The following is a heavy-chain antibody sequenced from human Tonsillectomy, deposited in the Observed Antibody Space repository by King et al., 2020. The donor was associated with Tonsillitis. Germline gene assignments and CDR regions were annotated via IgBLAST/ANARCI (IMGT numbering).Heavy chain of an antibody. V-gene: IGHV3-48*01. J-gene: IGHJ4*02. CDR3: ARDRLYCSSISCYDVPYSFDY. D-gene: IGHD2-2*01. CDR2: ISSSSSTI. Sequence: VQLVESGGGLVQPGGSLRLSCAASGFTFSSYSMNWVRQAPGKGLEWVSYISSSSSTIYYADSVKGRFTISRDNAKNSLYLQMNSLRAEDTAAYYCARDRLYCSSISCYDVPYSFDYWGQGTLVTVSS. CDR1: GFTFSSYS.